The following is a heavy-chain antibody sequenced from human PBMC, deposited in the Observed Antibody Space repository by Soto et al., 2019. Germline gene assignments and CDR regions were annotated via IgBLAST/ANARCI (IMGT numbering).Heavy chain of an antibody. Sequence: QVQLQESGPGLVKPSQTLSLTCSVSGGSISSGGYYWSWIRQPPGKGLEWIGYIYYSANTHYNPSLKGRVYISADTSKNQFYLNLSSVTAADTAVYYCARSGGTTYCYGMDVWGQGTTVTVSS. CDR3: ARSGGTTYCYGMDV. J-gene: IGHJ6*02. CDR2: IYYSANT. D-gene: IGHD3-10*01. CDR1: GGSISSGGYY. V-gene: IGHV4-31*02.